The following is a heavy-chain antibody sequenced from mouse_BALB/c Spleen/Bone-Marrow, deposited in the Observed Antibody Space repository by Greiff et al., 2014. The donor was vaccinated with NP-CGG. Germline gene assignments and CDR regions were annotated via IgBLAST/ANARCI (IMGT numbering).Heavy chain of an antibody. Sequence: EVKLVESGAELVKPGASVKLSCTASGFNIKDTFMHWVKQRPEQGLEWIGRIDPANGDTKYDPKFQGKATITADTSSNTAYLQLSSLTSEDTAVYYCTKPSFYYGSSYWYFDVWGAGTTVTASS. D-gene: IGHD1-1*01. CDR1: GFNIKDTF. CDR3: TKPSFYYGSSYWYFDV. J-gene: IGHJ1*01. CDR2: IDPANGDT. V-gene: IGHV14-3*02.